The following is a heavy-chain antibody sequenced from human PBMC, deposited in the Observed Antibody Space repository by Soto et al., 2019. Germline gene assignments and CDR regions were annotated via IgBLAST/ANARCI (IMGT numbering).Heavy chain of an antibody. J-gene: IGHJ4*02. Sequence: EVQLLESGGGLVQPGGSLRLSCAASGFTFSSYAMSWVRQAPGKGLEWVSAISGSGGSTYYADSVKGRFTISRDNSKNTLYLQMSSLRAEDTAVYYCAKVSRYYYDSSGYIDYWGQGTLVTVSS. V-gene: IGHV3-23*01. CDR2: ISGSGGST. D-gene: IGHD3-22*01. CDR1: GFTFSSYA. CDR3: AKVSRYYYDSSGYIDY.